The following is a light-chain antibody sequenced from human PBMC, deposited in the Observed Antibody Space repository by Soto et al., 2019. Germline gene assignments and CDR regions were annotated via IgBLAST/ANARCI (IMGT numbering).Light chain of an antibody. Sequence: EIVMTQSPLSLPVTPGEPASISCRSSQSLLHSNGNNSLDWYLQKPGQSPQLLIYLGSNRASGGPDRVSGSGSGTDFTLKISRVEAEDVGAYSCMQALQTPITFGQGTRLEIK. V-gene: IGKV2-28*01. CDR2: LGS. CDR1: QSLLHSNGNNS. J-gene: IGKJ5*01. CDR3: MQALQTPIT.